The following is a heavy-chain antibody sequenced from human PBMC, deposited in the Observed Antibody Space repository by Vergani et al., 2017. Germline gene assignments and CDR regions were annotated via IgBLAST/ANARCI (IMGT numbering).Heavy chain of an antibody. V-gene: IGHV1-2*02. J-gene: IGHJ4*02. D-gene: IGHD1-26*01. CDR3: ARDEGSYYFYYFDY. Sequence: QVQLVQSGAEVKKPGASVKVSCKASGYTFTSYDINWVRQATGQGLEWMGWMNPNSGGTNYAQKFQGRVTMTRDTSISTAYMELSRLRSDDTAVYYCARDEGSYYFYYFDYWGQGTLVTVSS. CDR2: MNPNSGGT. CDR1: GYTFTSYD.